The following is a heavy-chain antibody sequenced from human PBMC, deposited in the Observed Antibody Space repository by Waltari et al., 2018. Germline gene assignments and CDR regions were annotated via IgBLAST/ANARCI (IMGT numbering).Heavy chain of an antibody. V-gene: IGHV1-2*02. D-gene: IGHD1-26*01. Sequence: QVQLVQSGPEVKKSGASVRVSCKASGYSFTDPSVHWVGQAPGQGLEWMGWINPKSGGTNNVQKFQGRVTMTRDTSINTAYMELNRLRLDDTAVYFCARDRGVGAISDAFDLWGQGTMVTVSS. CDR2: INPKSGGT. CDR3: ARDRGVGAISDAFDL. CDR1: GYSFTDPS. J-gene: IGHJ3*01.